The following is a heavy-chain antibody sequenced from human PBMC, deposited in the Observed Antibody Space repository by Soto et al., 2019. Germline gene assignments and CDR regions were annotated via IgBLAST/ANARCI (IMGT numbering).Heavy chain of an antibody. J-gene: IGHJ4*02. CDR1: GFTFDDYA. V-gene: IGHV3-9*01. D-gene: IGHD2-8*02. CDR2: INWNSVGI. CDR3: AKDMRYSTGNVCDY. Sequence: VESGGGLVQPGRSQRLSCAASGFTFDDYAMHWVRQAPGKGLEWVAGINWNSVGIGYADSVKGRFTISRDNAKNSLFLQMNSLRAEDTALYYCAKDMRYSTGNVCDYWGQGTQVTVSS.